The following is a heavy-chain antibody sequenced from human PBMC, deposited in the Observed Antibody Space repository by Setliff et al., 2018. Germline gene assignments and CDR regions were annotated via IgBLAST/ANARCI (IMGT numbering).Heavy chain of an antibody. Sequence: KTSETLSLTCAVYGGSYSNYYWSWIRRPPGGGLEWHGEVSHSGSTNYKPSLKGRVAMSVDTSKRQLSLELSSVTAADTAVYYFRLANCIKNCEEALDYWSQGTLVTVSS. V-gene: IGHV4-34*01. D-gene: IGHD2-21*01. CDR1: GGSYSNYY. CDR3: RLANCIKNCEEALDY. CDR2: VSHSGST. J-gene: IGHJ4*02.